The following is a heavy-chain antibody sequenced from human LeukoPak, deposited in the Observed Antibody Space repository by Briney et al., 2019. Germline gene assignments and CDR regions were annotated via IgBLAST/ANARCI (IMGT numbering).Heavy chain of an antibody. Sequence: GGSLRLSCAASGFTFSSYAMSWVRQAPGKGLEWVSAISGSGGSTYYADSVKGRFTISRDNSKNTLYLQMNSLRAEDTAVYYCAKDGAGTAMTTSYYYYYYMDVWGKGTTVTVSS. CDR2: ISGSGGST. J-gene: IGHJ6*03. V-gene: IGHV3-23*01. D-gene: IGHD5-18*01. CDR1: GFTFSSYA. CDR3: AKDGAGTAMTTSYYYYYYMDV.